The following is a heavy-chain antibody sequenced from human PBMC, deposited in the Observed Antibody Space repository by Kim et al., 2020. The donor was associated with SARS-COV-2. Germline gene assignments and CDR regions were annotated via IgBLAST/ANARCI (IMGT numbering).Heavy chain of an antibody. CDR2: INHSGST. CDR1: GGSFSGYY. V-gene: IGHV4-34*01. J-gene: IGHJ1*01. CDR3: ARVKRDTPLGLRPKAAEYFQH. Sequence: SETLSLTCAVYGGSFSGYYWSWIRQPPGKGLEWIGEINHSGSTNYNPSLKSRVTISVDTSKNQFSLKLSSVTAADTAVYYCARVKRDTPLGLRPKAAEYFQHWGQGTLVTVSS. D-gene: IGHD5-12*01.